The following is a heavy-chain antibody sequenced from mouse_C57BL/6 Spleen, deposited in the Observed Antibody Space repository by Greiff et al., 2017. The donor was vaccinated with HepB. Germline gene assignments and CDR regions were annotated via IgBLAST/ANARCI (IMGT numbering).Heavy chain of an antibody. D-gene: IGHD1-1*01. J-gene: IGHJ1*03. CDR2: IDPSDSYT. CDR1: GYTFTSYW. Sequence: VQLQQSGAELVMPGASVKLSCKASGYTFTSYWMHWVKQRPGQGLEWIGEIDPSDSYTNYNQKFKGKSTLTVDKSSSTAYMQLSSLTSEDSAVYYCARERYYYGSSYAYCYFDVWGTGTTVTVSS. CDR3: ARERYYYGSSYAYCYFDV. V-gene: IGHV1-69*01.